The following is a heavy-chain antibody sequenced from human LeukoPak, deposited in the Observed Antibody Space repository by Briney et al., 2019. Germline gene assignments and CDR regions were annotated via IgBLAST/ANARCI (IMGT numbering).Heavy chain of an antibody. CDR2: IYSGDRT. D-gene: IGHD3-10*01. J-gene: IGHJ4*02. CDR1: GFSVNNIY. V-gene: IGHV3-66*01. CDR3: ARDRNYGSGTYYQR. Sequence: GGSLRLSCAASGFSVNNIYMSWVRQAPGKGLEWVSVIYSGDRTFYADSVKGRFTISRDTSKNTVYLQMNSLRADDTAVYYCARDRNYGSGTYYQRWGQGTLVTVSS.